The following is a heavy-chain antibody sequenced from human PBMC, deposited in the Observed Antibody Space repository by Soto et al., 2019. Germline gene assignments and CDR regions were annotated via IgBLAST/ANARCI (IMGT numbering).Heavy chain of an antibody. CDR1: GDSVSSNSAA. V-gene: IGHV6-1*01. D-gene: IGHD6-13*01. J-gene: IGHJ6*02. Sequence: SQTLSLTCAISGDSVSSNSAAWNWIRQSPSRGLEWLGRTYYRSKWYNDYAVSVKSRITNNPDTSKNQFSLQLNSVTPEDTAVYYCARGRRRYSSSWYDSYYGMDVWGQGTTVTVSS. CDR3: ARGRRRYSSSWYDSYYGMDV. CDR2: TYYRSKWYN.